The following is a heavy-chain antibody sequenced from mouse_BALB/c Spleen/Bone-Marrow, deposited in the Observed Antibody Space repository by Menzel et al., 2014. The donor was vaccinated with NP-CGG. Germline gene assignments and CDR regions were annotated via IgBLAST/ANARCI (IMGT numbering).Heavy chain of an antibody. J-gene: IGHJ4*01. CDR3: ARDVDKNDEYAMDY. CDR2: IWGDGRT. CDR1: GFSLTGYG. V-gene: IGHV2-6-7*01. D-gene: IGHD2-12*01. Sequence: VMLVESGPVPVAPSQSLSITCTVSGFSLTGYGVNWVRQPPGKGLEWLGMIWGDGRTDYDSALKSRLSISKDNSKSQVFLKMNSLQIDDTARYYCARDVDKNDEYAMDYWGQGTSVTVSS.